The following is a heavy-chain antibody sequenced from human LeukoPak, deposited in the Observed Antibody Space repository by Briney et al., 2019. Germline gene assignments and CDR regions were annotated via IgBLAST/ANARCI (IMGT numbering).Heavy chain of an antibody. CDR2: INPSGGST. D-gene: IGHD6-13*01. CDR3: ARSDPGIAAEI. Sequence: ASVKVSCKASGYTFTSYYMHWVRQAPGQGLEWMGIINPSGGSTSYAQKFQGRVTMTTDTSTSTAYMELRSLRSDDTAVYYCARSDPGIAAEIWGKGTTVTVSS. CDR1: GYTFTSYY. V-gene: IGHV1-46*01. J-gene: IGHJ6*04.